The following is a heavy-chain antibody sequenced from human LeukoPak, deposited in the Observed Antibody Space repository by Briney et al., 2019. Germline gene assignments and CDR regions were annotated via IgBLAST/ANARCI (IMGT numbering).Heavy chain of an antibody. CDR1: GFTFSSYG. D-gene: IGHD5-24*01. V-gene: IGHV3-23*01. Sequence: QPGGSLRLSCAASGFTFSSYGMSWVRQAPGKGLEWVSAISGSGGGTYYADSVKGRFTISRDNSKNTLYLQMNSLRAEDTAVYYCAKSKWLQLHPDAFDIWGQGTMVTVSS. CDR3: AKSKWLQLHPDAFDI. CDR2: ISGSGGGT. J-gene: IGHJ3*02.